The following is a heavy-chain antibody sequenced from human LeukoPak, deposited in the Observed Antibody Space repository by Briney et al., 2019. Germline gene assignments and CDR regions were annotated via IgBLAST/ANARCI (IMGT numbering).Heavy chain of an antibody. J-gene: IGHJ4*02. CDR2: IYTSGST. D-gene: IGHD3-3*01. CDR1: GGSISSYY. CDR3: ARERGEVYDFSRKYCFDY. V-gene: IGHV4-4*07. Sequence: PSETLSLTCTVSGGSISSYYWSWIPQPAGKGLEWIGRIYTSGSTNYNPSLKSRVTMSVDTTKNQFSLKLSSVTAADTAVYYCARERGEVYDFSRKYCFDYWGQGTLVTVSS.